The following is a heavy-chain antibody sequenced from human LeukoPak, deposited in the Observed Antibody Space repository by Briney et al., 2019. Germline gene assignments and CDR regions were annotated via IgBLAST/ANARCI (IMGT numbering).Heavy chain of an antibody. V-gene: IGHV3-7*01. CDR2: IKQDGSVK. J-gene: IGHJ6*04. CDR1: GFTFTSHW. Sequence: GGSLRLSCVASGFTFTSHWMSWVRQAPGKGLEWVATIKQDGSVKYYVGSVEGRFTISRDNAKNSLYLQMDSLRAEDTAVYYCARALDVWGKGTTVTVSS. CDR3: ARALDV.